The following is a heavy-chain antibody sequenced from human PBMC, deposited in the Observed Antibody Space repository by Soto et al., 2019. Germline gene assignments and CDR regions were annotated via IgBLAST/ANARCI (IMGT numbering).Heavy chain of an antibody. V-gene: IGHV4-39*01. D-gene: IGHD3-22*01. Sequence: SETLSLTCTVSSGSISGSTYYWGWIRQPPGKGLEWIGCIYYSGTTYYNPSLKSRLTISVDTSKNQFSLRLTSVTAADTAVYYCVRHGNRGNYDSFLDYWGQGSLVTVSS. J-gene: IGHJ4*02. CDR3: VRHGNRGNYDSFLDY. CDR1: SGSISGSTYY. CDR2: IYYSGTT.